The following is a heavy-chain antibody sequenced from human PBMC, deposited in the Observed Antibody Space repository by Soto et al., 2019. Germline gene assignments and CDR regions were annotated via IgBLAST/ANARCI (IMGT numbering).Heavy chain of an antibody. CDR1: GGSISSSNYY. D-gene: IGHD6-6*01. CDR3: ARGHIAARDFDY. V-gene: IGHV4-39*07. CDR2: VGYSGST. J-gene: IGHJ4*02. Sequence: PSETLSLTCTVSGGSISSSNYYWGWIRQPPGEGLEWIGSVGYSGSTYYNPSLKSRVTISVDTSNNQFSLKLSSVTAADTAVYYCARGHIAARDFDYWGQGTLVTVSS.